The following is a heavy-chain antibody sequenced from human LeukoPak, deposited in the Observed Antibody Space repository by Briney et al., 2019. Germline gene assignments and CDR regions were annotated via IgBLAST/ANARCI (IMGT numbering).Heavy chain of an antibody. CDR3: ARVDGGNTIDY. CDR2: INWNGGST. J-gene: IGHJ4*02. CDR1: GFTFSSYA. V-gene: IGHV3-20*04. Sequence: GGSLRLSCAASGFTFSSYAMSWVRQAPGKGLEWVSGINWNGGSTGYADSVKGRFTISRDNAKNSLYLQMNSLRAEDTALYYCARVDGGNTIDYWGQGTLVTVSS. D-gene: IGHD4-23*01.